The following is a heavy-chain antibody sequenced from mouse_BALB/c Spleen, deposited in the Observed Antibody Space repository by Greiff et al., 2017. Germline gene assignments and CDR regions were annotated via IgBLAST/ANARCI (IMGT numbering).Heavy chain of an antibody. Sequence: EVQLQQSGPELMKPGASVKISCKASGYSFTSYYMHWVKQSHGKSLEWIGYIDPFNGGTSYNQKFKGKATLTVDKSSSTAYMHLSSLTSEDSAVYYCARWDYGPYAMDYWGQGTSVTVSS. CDR1: GYSFTSYY. CDR2: IDPFNGGT. D-gene: IGHD2-4*01. V-gene: IGHV1S135*01. CDR3: ARWDYGPYAMDY. J-gene: IGHJ4*01.